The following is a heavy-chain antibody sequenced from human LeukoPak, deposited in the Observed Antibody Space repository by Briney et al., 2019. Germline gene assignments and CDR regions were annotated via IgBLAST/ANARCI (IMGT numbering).Heavy chain of an antibody. CDR3: ARVFRPIFPPGGNWFDP. CDR2: INPNSGGT. CDR1: GYTFTGYY. V-gene: IGHV1-2*02. D-gene: IGHD3-3*01. Sequence: ASVKVSCKASGYTFTGYYMHWVRQAPGQGLEWMGWINPNSGGTNYAQKFQGRVTMTRDTSISTAYMELSRLRSDDTAVYYCARVFRPIFPPGGNWFDPWGRGTLVTVSS. J-gene: IGHJ5*02.